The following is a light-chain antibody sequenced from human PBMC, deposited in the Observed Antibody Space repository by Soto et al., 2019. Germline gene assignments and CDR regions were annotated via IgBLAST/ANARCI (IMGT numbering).Light chain of an antibody. J-gene: IGLJ2*01. CDR3: ATWDSNTVV. Sequence: QTVLTQSSSASASLGSSVKFTCTLSSGRSKCIIAWHQQQPGKAPRFLMRLEGSGSYNKGSGVPDRFSGSSSGSDRYLTISNLQSEDEADYYCATWDSNTVVFGGGTKLTVL. CDR2: LEGSGSY. V-gene: IGLV4-60*03. CDR1: SGRSKCI.